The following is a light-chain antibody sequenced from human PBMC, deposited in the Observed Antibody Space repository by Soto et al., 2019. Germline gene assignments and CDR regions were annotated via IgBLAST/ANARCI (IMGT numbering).Light chain of an antibody. CDR1: RSVSSN. CDR2: DAS. V-gene: IGKV3-11*01. CDR3: HQRSDWPPLT. J-gene: IGKJ4*01. Sequence: EIVLTQSPATLSLSPGERATLSCRASRSVSSNLAWYQQKPGQAPRLLIYDASNRATGIPARFSGSGSGTDFTLPISSLEPEDFAVYYCHQRSDWPPLTFGGGTKVEIK.